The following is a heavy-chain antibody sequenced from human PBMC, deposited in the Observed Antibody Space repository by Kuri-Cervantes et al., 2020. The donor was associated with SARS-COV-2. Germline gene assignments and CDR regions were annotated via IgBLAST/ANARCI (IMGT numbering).Heavy chain of an antibody. J-gene: IGHJ3*02. CDR1: GGTFSSYA. CDR3: ARDWNYLALSGDAFDI. D-gene: IGHD1-7*01. Sequence: GESLKISCKASGGTFSSYAISWVRQAPGQGLEWMGWINPNSGGTNYAQKFQGRVTMTRDTSISTAYMELSRLRSDDTAVYYCARDWNYLALSGDAFDIWGQGTMVTVSS. CDR2: INPNSGGT. V-gene: IGHV1-2*02.